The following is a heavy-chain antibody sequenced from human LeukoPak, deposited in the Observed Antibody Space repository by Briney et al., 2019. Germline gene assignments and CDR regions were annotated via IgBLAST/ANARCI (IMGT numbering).Heavy chain of an antibody. V-gene: IGHV3-30-3*01. J-gene: IGHJ6*02. Sequence: GGSLRLSCAASEFTFSNYAMHWVRQTPGRGLEWVAFISYDESNKYYADSVKGRFTISRDNSKNTLYLHMTSLRAEDTAVYYCARATTIINYYYNGMDVWGQGTTVTVS. CDR3: ARATTIINYYYNGMDV. CDR1: EFTFSNYA. D-gene: IGHD1-1*01. CDR2: ISYDESNK.